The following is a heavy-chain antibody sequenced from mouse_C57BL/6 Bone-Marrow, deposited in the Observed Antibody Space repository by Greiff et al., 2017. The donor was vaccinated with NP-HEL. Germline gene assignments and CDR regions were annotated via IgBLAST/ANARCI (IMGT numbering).Heavy chain of an antibody. Sequence: VQLQQSGPELVKPGASVKIPCKASGYTFTDYNMDWVKQSHGKSLEWIGDINPNNGGTIYNQKFKGKAILTVDKSSSTAYMELRSLTSEDTAVYYCARLANWDWYFDVWGTGTTVTVSS. CDR2: INPNNGGT. J-gene: IGHJ1*03. D-gene: IGHD4-1*01. CDR1: GYTFTDYN. V-gene: IGHV1-18*01. CDR3: ARLANWDWYFDV.